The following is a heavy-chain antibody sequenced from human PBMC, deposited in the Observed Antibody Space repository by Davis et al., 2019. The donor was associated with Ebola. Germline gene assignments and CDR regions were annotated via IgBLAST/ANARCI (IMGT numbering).Heavy chain of an antibody. J-gene: IGHJ4*02. Sequence: GESLKISCAVSGFTFSSYEMNWVRQAPGRGLEWVSKISTSGSTIYYADSVKGRFTISRDNAKNSLYLQMNSLRAEDTAVYYCAVDFWSGYYTGASGFWGQGTLVTVSS. V-gene: IGHV3-48*03. CDR1: GFTFSSYE. CDR2: ISTSGSTI. CDR3: AVDFWSGYYTGASGF. D-gene: IGHD3-3*01.